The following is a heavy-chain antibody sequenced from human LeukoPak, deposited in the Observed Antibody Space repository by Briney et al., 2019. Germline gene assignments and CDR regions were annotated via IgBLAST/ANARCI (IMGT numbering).Heavy chain of an antibody. CDR1: GFSFSTYW. D-gene: IGHD3-22*01. CDR2: IKEDGSEI. J-gene: IGHJ4*02. V-gene: IGHV3-7*01. CDR3: ARGTGSGYYLFDY. Sequence: GGSLRLSCAASGFSFSTYWMSWVRQAPGKGLEWVANIKEDGSEIYYVDSVKGRFTISRDSAKNSLSLQMSSLRAEDTAVYYCARGTGSGYYLFDYWGQGTLVTVSS.